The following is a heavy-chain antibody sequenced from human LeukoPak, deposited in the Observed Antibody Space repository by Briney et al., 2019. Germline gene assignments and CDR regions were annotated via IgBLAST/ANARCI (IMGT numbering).Heavy chain of an antibody. CDR3: ARDPGGSGPAS. CDR2: IYTSGST. V-gene: IGHV4-61*02. J-gene: IGHJ5*02. D-gene: IGHD6-19*01. CDR1: GGSISSLNYH. Sequence: SQTLSLTCTVSGGSISSLNYHWTWIPQPAGKGLELIGRIYTSGSTNYSPSFKIRVTISIDTSKNQFSLKLSAVTAADTAVYYCARDPGGSGPASWGPGTLVTVSS.